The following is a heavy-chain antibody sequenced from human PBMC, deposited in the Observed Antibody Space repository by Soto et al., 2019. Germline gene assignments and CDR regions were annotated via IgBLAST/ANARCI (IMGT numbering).Heavy chain of an antibody. Sequence: LRLSCAASGFTFSSYGMHWVRQAPGKGLEWVAVISYDGSNKYYADSVKGRFTISRDNSKNTLYLQMNSLRAEDTAVYYCAKDRGWGAYYGMDVWGQGTTVTVSS. V-gene: IGHV3-30*18. CDR1: GFTFSSYG. CDR2: ISYDGSNK. J-gene: IGHJ6*02. D-gene: IGHD1-26*01. CDR3: AKDRGWGAYYGMDV.